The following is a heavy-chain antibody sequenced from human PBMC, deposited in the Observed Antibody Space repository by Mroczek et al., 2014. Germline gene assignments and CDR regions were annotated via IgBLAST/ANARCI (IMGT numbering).Heavy chain of an antibody. D-gene: IGHD4-17*01. V-gene: IGHV4-59*01. CDR2: IYYSGST. CDR3: ARANFDYGDQPEGFGY. CDR1: GGSISSYY. Sequence: VQLQQWGPGLVKPSETLSLTCTVSGGSISSYYWSWIRQPPGKGLEWIGYIYYSGSTNYNPSLKSRVTISVDTSKNQFSLKLSSVTAADTAVYYCARANFDYGDQPEGFGYWGQGTLVTVSS. J-gene: IGHJ4*02.